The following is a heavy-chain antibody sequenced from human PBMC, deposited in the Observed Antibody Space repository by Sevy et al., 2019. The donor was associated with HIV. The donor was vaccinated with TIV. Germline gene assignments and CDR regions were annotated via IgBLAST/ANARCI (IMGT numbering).Heavy chain of an antibody. J-gene: IGHJ4*02. V-gene: IGHV1-2*02. CDR1: GHTFSDYY. Sequence: ALVKVSCKASGHTFSDYYIQWVRQAPGQGLEWMGWINSNSGAISYAQKFRDRVTMTSDTSISTAYMELSRLRSDDTAVYYCATQYSYDYWGQGTLVTVSS. D-gene: IGHD4-4*01. CDR2: INSNSGAI. CDR3: ATQYSYDY.